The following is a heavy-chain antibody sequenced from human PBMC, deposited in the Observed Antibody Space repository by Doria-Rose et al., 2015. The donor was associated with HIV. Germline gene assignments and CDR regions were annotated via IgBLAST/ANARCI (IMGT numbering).Heavy chain of an antibody. CDR1: GVSLSSPGMG. V-gene: IGHV2-26*01. J-gene: IGHJ4*02. CDR2: IFSDDER. Sequence: QVTLKESGPVLAKPTETLTLTCTVSGVSLSSPGMGVSWIRQPPGKALEWLAQIFSDDERSYKTSLKSRLTISRGTSKSQVVLTMTDMDPVDTATYYCARIKSSRWYHKYYFDFWGQGTLVIVSA. D-gene: IGHD6-13*01. CDR3: ARIKSSRWYHKYYFDF.